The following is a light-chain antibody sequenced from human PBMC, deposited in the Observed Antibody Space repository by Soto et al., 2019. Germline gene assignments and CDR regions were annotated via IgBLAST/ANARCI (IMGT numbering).Light chain of an antibody. J-gene: IGKJ1*01. CDR3: QQYSSSRT. CDR2: GGS. V-gene: IGKV3-20*01. CDR1: QSVSSSY. Sequence: EIVLTQSPGTLSLSRVERATLSCRAGQSVSSSYLAWYQQTPGQAPRLLIYGGSSRATGIPVRFSGSGSETDFTLTITRLEPEDFAVYYCQQYSSSRTFGQGTKVDI.